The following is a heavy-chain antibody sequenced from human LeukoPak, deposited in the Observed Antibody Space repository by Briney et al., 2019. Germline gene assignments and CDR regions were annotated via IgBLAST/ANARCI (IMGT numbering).Heavy chain of an antibody. Sequence: SETLSLTCTVSGDSISSYYWSWIRQPAGKGLEWIGRIYTSGITNYNPSLKSRVTMSVDTSKNQFSLKLISVTAADTAVYYCARGNRLGIRGGSYNWFDPWGQGTLVTVSS. CDR2: IYTSGIT. D-gene: IGHD2-15*01. CDR1: GDSISSYY. J-gene: IGHJ5*02. V-gene: IGHV4-4*07. CDR3: ARGNRLGIRGGSYNWFDP.